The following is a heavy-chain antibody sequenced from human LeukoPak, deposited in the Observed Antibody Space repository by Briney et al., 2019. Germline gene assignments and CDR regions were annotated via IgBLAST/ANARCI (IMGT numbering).Heavy chain of an antibody. V-gene: IGHV1-69*05. D-gene: IGHD6-19*01. CDR3: ARMTDGSGWYPNWFDP. CDR2: IIPIFGTA. Sequence: ASVEVSCKASGGTFSSYAISWVRQAPGQGLEWMGRIIPIFGTANYAQKFQGRVTITTDESTSTAYMELSSLRSEDTAVYYCARMTDGSGWYPNWFDPWGQGTLVTVSS. CDR1: GGTFSSYA. J-gene: IGHJ5*02.